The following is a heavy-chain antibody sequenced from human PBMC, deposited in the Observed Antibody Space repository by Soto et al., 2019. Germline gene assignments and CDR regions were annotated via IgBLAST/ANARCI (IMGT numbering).Heavy chain of an antibody. CDR2: ISASGAST. Sequence: GGSLRLSCAASGFTFSRYAMTWVRQAPGKGLECVSVISASGASTYYADSVKGRVTISRDNSKNTLYLQMNSLRAEDTAVYYCARAGDIVLVPAAMGTGMDVWGQGTTVTVSS. CDR1: GFTFSRYA. V-gene: IGHV3-23*01. J-gene: IGHJ6*02. D-gene: IGHD2-2*01. CDR3: ARAGDIVLVPAAMGTGMDV.